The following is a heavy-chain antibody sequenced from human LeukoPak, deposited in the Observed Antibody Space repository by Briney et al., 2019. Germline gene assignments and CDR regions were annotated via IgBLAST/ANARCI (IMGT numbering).Heavy chain of an antibody. J-gene: IGHJ6*03. D-gene: IGHD5-12*01. CDR2: VYHSEHT. Sequence: PSETLSLTCSVSGYFVSSGYYWGWIRPPPGKGLEWIGSVYHSEHTSYNPSLKSRVTISVDTSKNQFSLKLSSVTAADTAVYYCASIQLRGTRGYSLRSIKDYYYYMDVWGKGTTVTISS. CDR1: GYFVSSGYY. V-gene: IGHV4-38-2*02. CDR3: ASIQLRGTRGYSLRSIKDYYYYMDV.